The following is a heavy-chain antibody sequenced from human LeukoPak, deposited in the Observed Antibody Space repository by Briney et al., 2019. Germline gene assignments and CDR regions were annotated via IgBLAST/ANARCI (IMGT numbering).Heavy chain of an antibody. Sequence: PSETLSLTCTVSGGSISSYYWSWIRQPPGKGLEWIGYIYYSGSTNYNPSLKSRVTISVDTSKNQFSLNLSSVIAADTAVYYCARGGGYSGYDFGYWGQGTLVTVSS. D-gene: IGHD5-12*01. CDR3: ARGGGYSGYDFGY. V-gene: IGHV4-59*01. CDR2: IYYSGST. J-gene: IGHJ4*02. CDR1: GGSISSYY.